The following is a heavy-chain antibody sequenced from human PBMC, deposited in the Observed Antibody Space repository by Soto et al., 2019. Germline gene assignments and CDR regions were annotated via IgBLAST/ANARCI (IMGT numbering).Heavy chain of an antibody. Sequence: QVQLVQSGAEVKKPGASVKVSCKASGYTFTSYGISWVRQATGQGLEWMGWISAYNGNTNYAQKLQGRVTMTTDTSTSTAYMELRSLRSDDTAVYYCARASYDFWSGYYDAFDIWGQGTMVTVSS. CDR2: ISAYNGNT. CDR1: GYTFTSYG. D-gene: IGHD3-3*01. CDR3: ARASYDFWSGYYDAFDI. J-gene: IGHJ3*02. V-gene: IGHV1-18*01.